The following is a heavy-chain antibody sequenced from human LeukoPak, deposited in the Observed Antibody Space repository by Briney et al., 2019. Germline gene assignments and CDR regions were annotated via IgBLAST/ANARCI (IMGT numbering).Heavy chain of an antibody. CDR3: ARVAVGEYNFHH. D-gene: IGHD6-19*01. Sequence: PGGSLRLSCAASEFTFSTYWMHWVRQAPGNGLVWVSRINPDGSTASYAGSVEGRFTISRDNAKSTLYLQMNSLRAEDTAVYFCARVAVGEYNFHHWGQGTLVTVS. CDR1: EFTFSTYW. V-gene: IGHV3-74*01. J-gene: IGHJ4*02. CDR2: INPDGSTA.